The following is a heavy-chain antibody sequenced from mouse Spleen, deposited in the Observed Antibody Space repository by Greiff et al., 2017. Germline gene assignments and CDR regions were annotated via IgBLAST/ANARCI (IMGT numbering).Heavy chain of an antibody. CDR3: ARLLRDGGAMDY. Sequence: QVQLQQSGPQLVRPGASVKISCKASGYSFTSYWMHWVKQRPGQGLEWIGMIDPSDSETRLNQKFKDKATLTVDKSSSTAYMQLSSPTSEDSAVYYCARLLRDGGAMDYWGQGTSVTVSS. D-gene: IGHD1-1*01. V-gene: IGHV1S127*01. CDR1: GYSFTSYW. J-gene: IGHJ4*01. CDR2: IDPSDSET.